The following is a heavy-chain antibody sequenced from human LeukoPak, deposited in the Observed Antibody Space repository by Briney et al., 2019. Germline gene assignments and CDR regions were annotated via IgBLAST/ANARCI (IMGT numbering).Heavy chain of an antibody. Sequence: ASVKVSCKVSGYTLTELSMHWVRQAPGKGLEWMGGFDPEDGETIYAQKFQGRVTMTEDTSTDTAYMELSSLRSEDTAVYYCATYDRLYYYDSSGYRAEYFQHWGQGTLVTVSS. J-gene: IGHJ1*01. CDR1: GYTLTELS. CDR3: ATYDRLYYYDSSGYRAEYFQH. D-gene: IGHD3-22*01. V-gene: IGHV1-24*01. CDR2: FDPEDGET.